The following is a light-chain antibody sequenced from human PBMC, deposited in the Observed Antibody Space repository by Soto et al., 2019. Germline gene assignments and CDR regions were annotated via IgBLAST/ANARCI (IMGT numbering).Light chain of an antibody. CDR2: ATS. CDR3: QNSYNSPWT. CDR1: HGIRDD. V-gene: IGKV1-39*01. Sequence: DIQITQSPSSLSSSVAERVTILCRASHGIRDDLGWYQQKPGKAPNLLIYATSSLQSGVPSRFSGSGSGTDFTLTISSLQPEDFATYYCQNSYNSPWTFGQGTKVDIK. J-gene: IGKJ1*01.